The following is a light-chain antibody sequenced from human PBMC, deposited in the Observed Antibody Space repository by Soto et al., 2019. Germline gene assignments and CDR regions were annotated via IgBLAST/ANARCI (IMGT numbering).Light chain of an antibody. CDR1: QGISSY. CDR3: QQYYSYPPFT. CDR2: AAS. Sequence: AIRMTQSPSSLSASTGDRVTITCRASQGISSYLAWYQQKPGKAPKLLIYAASTLQSGVPSRFSGSGSGTDFTLTNCFPQSEDFATYYGQQYYSYPPFTFGPGTKVDIK. J-gene: IGKJ3*01. V-gene: IGKV1-8*01.